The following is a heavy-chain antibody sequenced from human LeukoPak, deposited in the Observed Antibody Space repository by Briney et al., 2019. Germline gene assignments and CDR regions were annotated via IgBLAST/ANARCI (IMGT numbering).Heavy chain of an antibody. D-gene: IGHD1-26*01. V-gene: IGHV4-61*08. J-gene: IGHJ4*02. CDR1: GGSVGSAGYY. Sequence: SETLSLTCTVYGGSVGSAGYYWSWIRQPPGGGLEWIGYIYYIRNTNYNPSLKSRVTMSLDPSKNQFSLPLNSVTAADTAVYYCARTQSQSGSYRYYFGYWGQGTLVTVSS. CDR2: IYYIRNT. CDR3: ARTQSQSGSYRYYFGY.